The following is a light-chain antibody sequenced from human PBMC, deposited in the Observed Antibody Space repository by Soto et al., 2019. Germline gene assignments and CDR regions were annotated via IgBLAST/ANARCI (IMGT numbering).Light chain of an antibody. CDR2: DAS. CDR3: QQYNXYST. J-gene: IGKJ1*01. Sequence: DIQMTQSPSTLSASVGDRVTITCRASQSISSWVAWYQQKPGKATKLLIYDASSLESGVPSRFSGSGSGTELTLTISRLQPDDFATYYCQQYNXYSTFGQGTKV. CDR1: QSISSW. V-gene: IGKV1-5*01.